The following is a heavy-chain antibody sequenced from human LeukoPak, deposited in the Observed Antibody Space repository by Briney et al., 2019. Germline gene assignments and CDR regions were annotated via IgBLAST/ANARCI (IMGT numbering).Heavy chain of an antibody. D-gene: IGHD6-13*01. CDR1: GYTFTGYY. V-gene: IGHV1-2*02. CDR2: INPNSGGT. CDR3: ARDRGLDIAAAGKFRHYYYYMDV. J-gene: IGHJ6*03. Sequence: ASVTVSCKASGYTFTGYYMHWVRQAPGQGLEWMGWINPNSGGTNYAQKFQGRVTMTRDTSTSTAYMELSRLRSDDTAVYYCARDRGLDIAAAGKFRHYYYYMDVWGKGTTVTVSS.